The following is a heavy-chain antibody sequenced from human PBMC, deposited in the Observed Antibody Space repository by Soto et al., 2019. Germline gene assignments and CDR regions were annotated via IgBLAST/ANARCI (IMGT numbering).Heavy chain of an antibody. V-gene: IGHV1-69*13. Sequence: VASVKVSCKASGGTFSSNGISWVRQAPGQRLEWMGGITPVFVPAKYAQKFQGRVTITADESTNTAYLEVSGLRSEDTAVYYCARPNFYYETRGYNDPNYTCFGPWGQGSLVTVSS. CDR2: ITPVFVPA. D-gene: IGHD3-22*01. CDR1: GGTFSSNG. CDR3: ARPNFYYETRGYNDPNYTCFGP. J-gene: IGHJ5*02.